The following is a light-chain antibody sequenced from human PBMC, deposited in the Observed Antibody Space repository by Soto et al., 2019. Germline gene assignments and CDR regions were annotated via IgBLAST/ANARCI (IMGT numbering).Light chain of an antibody. Sequence: EIVMTQSPATLSVSPGERATLSCRASQSVSSNLAWYQQKPGQAPRLLIYGASTRATGIPARFSGSGSGTEFPLTISSLQSEDFAVYYCQQHNNWPPWTFGQGTKVEIK. J-gene: IGKJ1*01. CDR3: QQHNNWPPWT. CDR2: GAS. CDR1: QSVSSN. V-gene: IGKV3-15*01.